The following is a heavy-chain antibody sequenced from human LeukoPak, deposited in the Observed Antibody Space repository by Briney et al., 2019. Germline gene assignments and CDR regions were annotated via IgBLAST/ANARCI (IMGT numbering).Heavy chain of an antibody. CDR3: AKGLIVVVPAVDY. Sequence: GRSPRLSCAASGFSFSSYGMHWVRQAPSEGLEWVAFIRYDGSNKYYADSVKGRFTISRDNSKNTLYLQMNSLRAEDTAVYYCAKGLIVVVPAVDYWGQGTLVTVSS. D-gene: IGHD2-2*01. V-gene: IGHV3-30*02. J-gene: IGHJ4*02. CDR2: IRYDGSNK. CDR1: GFSFSSYG.